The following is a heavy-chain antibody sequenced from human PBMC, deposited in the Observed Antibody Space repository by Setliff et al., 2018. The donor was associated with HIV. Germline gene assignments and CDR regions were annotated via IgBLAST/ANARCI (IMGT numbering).Heavy chain of an antibody. D-gene: IGHD2-15*01. CDR2: FYYSGTT. J-gene: IGHJ6*03. CDR1: GASITTNSYY. V-gene: IGHV4-39*02. Sequence: SETLSLTCAVSGASITTNSYYWGWIRQTPEKGLEWIGDFYYSGTTYYSPSLKSRATISVDTSQNQFSLRLSSVTAADTAVYHCAREYYRSGGYYSGWKYYYMDVWGKGTTVTVSS. CDR3: AREYYRSGGYYSGWKYYYMDV.